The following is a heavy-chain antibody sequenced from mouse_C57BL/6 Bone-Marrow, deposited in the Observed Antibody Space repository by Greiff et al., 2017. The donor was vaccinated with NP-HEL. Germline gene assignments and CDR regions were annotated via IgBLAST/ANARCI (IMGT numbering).Heavy chain of an antibody. V-gene: IGHV1-72*01. D-gene: IGHD2-5*01. J-gene: IGHJ2*01. CDR1: GYTFTSYW. CDR2: IDPNSGGT. Sequence: VQLQQPGAELVKPGASVKLSCKASGYTFTSYWMHWVKQRPGRGLEWSGRIDPNSGGTKYNEKFKSKATLTVDKPSSTAYMQLSSLTPEDSAVYYCARKGDSNYFDYWGQGTTLTVSS. CDR3: ARKGDSNYFDY.